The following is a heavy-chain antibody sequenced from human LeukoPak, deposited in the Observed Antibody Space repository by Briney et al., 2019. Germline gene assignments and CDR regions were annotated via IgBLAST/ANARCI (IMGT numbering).Heavy chain of an antibody. CDR1: GYTFTGYY. J-gene: IGHJ4*02. Sequence: GASVKVSCKASGYTFTGYYMHWVRQAPGQGLEWMGWINPNSGGSNYAQKFQGRVTMTRDTSISTAYMELSRLRSDDTAVFYCARSGSGSYEFDYWGQGTLVTVSS. CDR2: INPNSGGS. D-gene: IGHD3-10*01. CDR3: ARSGSGSYEFDY. V-gene: IGHV1-2*02.